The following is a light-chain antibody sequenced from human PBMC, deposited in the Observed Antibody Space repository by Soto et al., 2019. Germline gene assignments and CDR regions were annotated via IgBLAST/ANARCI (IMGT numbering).Light chain of an antibody. CDR1: SDIGDYNL. CDR2: EVT. V-gene: IGLV2-23*02. CDR3: ASYAGSRTYV. J-gene: IGLJ1*01. Sequence: QSALTQPASVSGSPGQSVTISCSGSDIGDYNLVSWYQHLPGRAPKLLIFEVTMRPSGISDRFSGSKSASTASLTISGLQAEDEGDYYCASYAGSRTYVFGSGTKVIV.